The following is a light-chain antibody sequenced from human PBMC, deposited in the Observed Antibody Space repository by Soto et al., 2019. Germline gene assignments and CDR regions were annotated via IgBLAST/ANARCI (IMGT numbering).Light chain of an antibody. Sequence: EIVMTQSPATLSVSPGERATLSCRASQSVSSNLAWYQQKPGQAPRLLVSGASRRATGIPDRFSGSGSGTDFTLTISSLEPEDFAVYYCQQRTNWRITFGQGTRLGL. J-gene: IGKJ5*01. CDR2: GAS. CDR3: QQRTNWRIT. V-gene: IGKV3-11*01. CDR1: QSVSSN.